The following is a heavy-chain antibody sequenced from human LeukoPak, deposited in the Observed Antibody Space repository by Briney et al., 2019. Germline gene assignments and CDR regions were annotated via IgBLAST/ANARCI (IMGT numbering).Heavy chain of an antibody. CDR1: GGSITSTNW. CDR3: ARKPIVSSAWYYFDY. CDR2: IYHSGST. D-gene: IGHD6-13*01. V-gene: IGHV4-4*02. Sequence: PSGTLSLTCAVSGGSITSTNWWSWVRQPPGKGLEWIGEIYHSGSTNYSPSLKSRVFISVDKSKNQFSLNLSSVTAADTAVYYCARKPIVSSAWYYFDYWGQGTLVTVSS. J-gene: IGHJ4*02.